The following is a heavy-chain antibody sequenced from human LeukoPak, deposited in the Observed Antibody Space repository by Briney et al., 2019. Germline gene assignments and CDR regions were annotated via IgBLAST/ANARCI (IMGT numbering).Heavy chain of an antibody. CDR3: ASDSTGRRGDY. D-gene: IGHD3-10*01. Sequence: GGSLRLSCAASGFTFSSYWMHWVRQAPGKGLVWVSRINSDGSSTNYADSVKGRFTLSRDNAKNTLYLQMNSLRAEDMAVYYCASDSTGRRGDYWGQGTLVTVSS. J-gene: IGHJ4*02. V-gene: IGHV3-74*01. CDR1: GFTFSSYW. CDR2: INSDGSST.